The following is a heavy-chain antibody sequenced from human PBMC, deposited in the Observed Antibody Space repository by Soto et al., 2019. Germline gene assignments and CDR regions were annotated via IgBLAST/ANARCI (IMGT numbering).Heavy chain of an antibody. CDR2: IKSKTDGGTT. D-gene: IGHD2-8*02. V-gene: IGHV3-15*01. CDR3: TTELWYNWNAS. CDR1: GFTFSNAW. Sequence: GGSLRLSCAASGFTFSNAWMSWVRQAPGKGLEWVGRIKSKTDGGTTDYAAPVKGRFTISRDDSKNTLYLQMNSLKTVDTAVYYCTTELWYNWNASQGQGTLVTVSS. J-gene: IGHJ5*01.